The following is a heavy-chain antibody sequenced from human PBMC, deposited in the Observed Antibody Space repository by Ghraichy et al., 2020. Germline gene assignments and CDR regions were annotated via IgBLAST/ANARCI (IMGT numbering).Heavy chain of an antibody. V-gene: IGHV6-1*01. J-gene: IGHJ4*02. D-gene: IGHD6-13*01. CDR1: GDSVSSNSAA. CDR2: TYYRSKWYN. CDR3: ARGGEGITAAGYFDY. Sequence: SCAISGDSVSSNSAAWNWIRQSPSRGLEWLGRTYYRSKWYNDYAASVKSRIIINPDTSKKQFSLQLNSVTPEDTALYYCARGGEGITAAGYFDYWGQGTLVTVSS.